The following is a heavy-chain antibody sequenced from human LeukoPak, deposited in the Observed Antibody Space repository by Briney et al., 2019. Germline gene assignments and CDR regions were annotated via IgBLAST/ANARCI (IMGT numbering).Heavy chain of an antibody. CDR2: ISGGGGSGDAT. CDR1: GFTFSSYA. V-gene: IGHV3-23*01. Sequence: GGSLRLSCAASGFTFSSYAMSWVRQAPGKGLEWVSAISGGGGSGDATYYADSVKGRFTISRDNSKNTLYLQMNSLRAEDTAVYYCAKAPPGSYYYYGMHVWGQGTTVTVSS. J-gene: IGHJ6*02. CDR3: AKAPPGSYYYYGMHV.